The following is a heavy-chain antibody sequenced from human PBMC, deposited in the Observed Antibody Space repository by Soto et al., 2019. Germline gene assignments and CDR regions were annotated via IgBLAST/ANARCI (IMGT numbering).Heavy chain of an antibody. Sequence: SETLSLTCAVSGGSINSSNWWNWVRQPPGKGLEWIGEIFHSGSTNFTPSLKSRVTMSVDKSKNQFSLNLSSVTAADTAVYYCARAPPLWDGFGSAYSPGGGDYFDYWGPGTLGTVS. D-gene: IGHD3-3*01. CDR2: IFHSGST. CDR3: ARAPPLWDGFGSAYSPGGGDYFDY. CDR1: GGSINSSNW. J-gene: IGHJ4*02. V-gene: IGHV4-4*02.